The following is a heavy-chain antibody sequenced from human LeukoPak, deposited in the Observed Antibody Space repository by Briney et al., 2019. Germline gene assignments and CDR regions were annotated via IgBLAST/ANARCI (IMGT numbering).Heavy chain of an antibody. CDR2: IYPSGST. D-gene: IGHD3-10*01. J-gene: IGHJ4*02. Sequence: SETLSLTCTVSGGSISSGNYYWSWIRQPAGKELEWIGRIYPSGSTNYNPSLKSRVTISVDTSKNQFSLKLSSVTAADTAVYYCARAGVYYASGSYLGYWGQGTLVTVSS. CDR3: ARAGVYYASGSYLGY. V-gene: IGHV4-61*02. CDR1: GGSISSGNYY.